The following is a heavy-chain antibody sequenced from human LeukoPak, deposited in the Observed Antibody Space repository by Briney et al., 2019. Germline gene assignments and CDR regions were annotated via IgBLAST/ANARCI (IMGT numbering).Heavy chain of an antibody. V-gene: IGHV4-34*01. D-gene: IGHD5-12*01. J-gene: IGHJ4*02. CDR1: GGSFSSYY. CDR3: ARGGTWPTYSDY. Sequence: PSETLSLTCGVYGGSFSSYYWNWIRQPPGQGLEWIGEINHSGSTNHNPYLKSRVTISVDTSKNPFSLKLTSVTAADTAVFYCARGGTWPTYSDYWGQGILVTVSS. CDR2: INHSGST.